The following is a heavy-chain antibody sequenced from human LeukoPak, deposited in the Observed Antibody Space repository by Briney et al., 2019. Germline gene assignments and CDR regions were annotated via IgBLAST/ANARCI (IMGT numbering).Heavy chain of an antibody. CDR2: IYYSGST. D-gene: IGHD4-17*01. CDR3: ARHSTVTTIDF. J-gene: IGHJ4*02. CDR1: GGSISSRSYY. V-gene: IGHV4-39*01. Sequence: SETLSLTCTVSGGSISSRSYYWGWIRQPPGKGLEWIGSIYYSGSTYYNPSLESRVTISVDTSNNQFSLKLTSVTAADTAVYYCARHSTVTTIDFWGQGTLVTVSS.